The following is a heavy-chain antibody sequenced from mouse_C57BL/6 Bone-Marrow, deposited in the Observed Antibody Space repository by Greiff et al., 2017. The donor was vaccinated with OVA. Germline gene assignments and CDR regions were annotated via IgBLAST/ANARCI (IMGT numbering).Heavy chain of an antibody. D-gene: IGHD1-1*01. CDR3: ARGDYYGGDFDV. J-gene: IGHJ1*03. CDR1: GYAFTNYL. CDR2: INPGSGGT. Sequence: VKLQQSGAELVRPGTSVKVSCKASGYAFTNYLIEWVKQRPGQGLEWIGVINPGSGGTNYNEKFKGKATLTADKSSSTAYMQLSSLTSEDSAVYFCARGDYYGGDFDVWGTGTTVTVSS. V-gene: IGHV1-54*01.